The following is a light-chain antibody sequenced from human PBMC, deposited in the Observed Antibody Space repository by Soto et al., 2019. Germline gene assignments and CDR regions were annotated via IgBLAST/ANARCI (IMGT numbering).Light chain of an antibody. Sequence: QSVLTQPPSGSECPGQSVTISCTGTNSDVGVYSYVSWYQHHPVKASVLMIYEVSHRPSGVSNRFSGSKSDNTAALTICGLHAKDEADYDCSSFLTISTLSVFRPGTKVIVL. V-gene: IGLV2-14*01. CDR1: NSDVGVYSY. CDR2: EVS. J-gene: IGLJ1*01. CDR3: SSFLTISTLSV.